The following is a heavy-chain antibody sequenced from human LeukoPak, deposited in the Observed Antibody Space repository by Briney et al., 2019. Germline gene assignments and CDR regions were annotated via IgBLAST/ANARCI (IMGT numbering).Heavy chain of an antibody. CDR1: GGSISSSSYY. CDR2: ICYSGST. CDR3: ARARDGCNYRGAFDM. V-gene: IGHV4-39*01. D-gene: IGHD5-24*01. Sequence: SETLSLTCTVSGGSISSSSYYWGWIRQPPGKGLEWIGSICYSGSTYYNPSLKSRVTTSVDTSKNQFSLKLSSVTAADTAVYYCARARDGCNYRGAFDMWGQGTMVTVSS. J-gene: IGHJ3*02.